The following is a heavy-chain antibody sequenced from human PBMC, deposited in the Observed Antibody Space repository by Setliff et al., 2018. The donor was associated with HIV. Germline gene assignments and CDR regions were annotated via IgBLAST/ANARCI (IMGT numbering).Heavy chain of an antibody. CDR1: GYSISSGYY. V-gene: IGHV4-38-2*01. J-gene: IGHJ4*02. CDR3: ARGHSSSWRRLWGY. Sequence: PSETLSLTCAVSGYSISSGYYWGWIRQPPGKGLEWIGSIDYTGRTYYNPSLKSQVTTSVDTSKNQFSLKLNSVTAADTAVYYCARGHSSSWRRLWGYWGQGTQVTVSS. CDR2: IDYTGRT. D-gene: IGHD6-13*01.